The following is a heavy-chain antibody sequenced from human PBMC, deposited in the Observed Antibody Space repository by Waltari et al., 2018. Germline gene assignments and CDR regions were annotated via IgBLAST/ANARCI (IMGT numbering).Heavy chain of an antibody. CDR3: AKDPREGDAFDI. Sequence: QVQLVESGGGVVQPGWSLRLSCAASGFTFSSYGMHWVRQAPGKGLEWVSVIYSGGSTYYADSVKGRFTISRDNSKNTLYLQMNSLRAEDTAVYYCAKDPREGDAFDIWGQGTMVTVSS. CDR1: GFTFSSYG. V-gene: IGHV3-NL1*01. CDR2: IYSGGST. J-gene: IGHJ3*02. D-gene: IGHD1-26*01.